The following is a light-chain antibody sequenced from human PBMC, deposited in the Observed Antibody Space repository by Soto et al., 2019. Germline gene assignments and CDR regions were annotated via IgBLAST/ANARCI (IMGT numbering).Light chain of an antibody. CDR3: QQYHRSSIT. CDR2: DAS. CDR1: QSLNNG. Sequence: DIQMTQSPSTLSAXXGXXVXXXXXXSQSLNNGLAWYQQKPGKAPNLLIYDASTLERGVPSRFSGTGSGTEFTLTISSLQPDDFATYYCQQYHRSSITFGQGTRLEIK. V-gene: IGKV1-5*01. J-gene: IGKJ5*01.